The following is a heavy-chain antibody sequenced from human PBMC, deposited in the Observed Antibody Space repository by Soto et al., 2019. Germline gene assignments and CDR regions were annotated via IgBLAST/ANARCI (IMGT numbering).Heavy chain of an antibody. CDR3: ARNPWGEEFDL. J-gene: IGHJ5*02. CDR2: VDYSGTT. V-gene: IGHV4-59*02. Sequence: QVLLQESGPGLVKPSETLSLTCTVSFYSVPNYYWSWIRQTPEKGLEWIGDVDYSGTTNRNPSLKSRVTVSLDASKNQVSLHLSFLVGADAAVYYCARNPWGEEFDLWGQGTLVTVSS. D-gene: IGHD2-21*01. CDR1: FYSVPNYY.